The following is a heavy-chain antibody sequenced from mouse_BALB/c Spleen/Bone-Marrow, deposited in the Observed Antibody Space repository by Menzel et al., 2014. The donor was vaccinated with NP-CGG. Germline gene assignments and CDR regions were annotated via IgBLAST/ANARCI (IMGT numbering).Heavy chain of an antibody. J-gene: IGHJ4*01. CDR2: IDPANGNT. V-gene: IGHV14-3*02. D-gene: IGHD1-1*01. Sequence: VQLQQSGAELVKPGASVKLSCTASGFNIKDTYMYWVKQRPEQGLEWVGRIDPANGNTKYDPKFQGKATITADTSSNTACMQLSSLTSEDTAVYYCARYRNYGSSYAMDYWGQGTSVAVSS. CDR1: GFNIKDTY. CDR3: ARYRNYGSSYAMDY.